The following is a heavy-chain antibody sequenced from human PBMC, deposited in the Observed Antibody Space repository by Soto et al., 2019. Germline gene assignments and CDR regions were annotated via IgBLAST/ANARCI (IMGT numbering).Heavy chain of an antibody. D-gene: IGHD6-13*01. CDR1: GGSINSYY. J-gene: IGHJ4*02. CDR3: ARLSRGAAAAFDY. CDR2: IYYTGTT. Sequence: QVQLQESGPGLVKPSEILSLTCTVSGGSINSYYWSWIRQPPGKGLEWIAYIYYTGTTNYNPSLTSRVTISIDTSKNQFSLRLRSVTAADTAVYYCARLSRGAAAAFDYWGQGTLVTVSS. V-gene: IGHV4-59*08.